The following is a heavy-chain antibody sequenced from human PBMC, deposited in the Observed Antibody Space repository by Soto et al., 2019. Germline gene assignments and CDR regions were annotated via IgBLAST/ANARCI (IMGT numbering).Heavy chain of an antibody. CDR2: INHSGST. V-gene: IGHV4-34*01. CDR1: GGSFSGYY. CDR3: ARGGKYYYDSSGYYVYYYGMDV. D-gene: IGHD3-22*01. J-gene: IGHJ6*02. Sequence: SETLSLTCAVYGGSFSGYYWSWIRQPPGKGLEWIGEINHSGSTNYNPSLKSRVTISVDTSKNQFSLKLSSVTAADTAVYYCARGGKYYYDSSGYYVYYYGMDVWGQGTTVTVSS.